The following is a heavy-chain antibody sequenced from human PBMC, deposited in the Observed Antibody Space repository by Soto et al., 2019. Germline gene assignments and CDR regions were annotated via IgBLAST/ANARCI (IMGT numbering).Heavy chain of an antibody. J-gene: IGHJ5*02. CDR1: GGSISSSSYY. D-gene: IGHD6-6*01. Sequence: SETLSLTCTVSGGSISSSSYYWGWIRQPPGKGLEWIGSIYYSGSTYYNPSLKSRVTISVDTSKNQFSLKLSSVTAADTAVYYCVRPRSIAARSPGRFDPWGQGTLVTVSS. CDR3: VRPRSIAARSPGRFDP. V-gene: IGHV4-39*01. CDR2: IYYSGST.